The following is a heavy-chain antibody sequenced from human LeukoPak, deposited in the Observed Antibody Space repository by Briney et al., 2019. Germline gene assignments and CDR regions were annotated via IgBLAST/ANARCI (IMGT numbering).Heavy chain of an antibody. D-gene: IGHD3-10*01. CDR3: ARDGGSGSYPNWFDP. CDR2: IIPIFGTA. V-gene: IGHV1-69*13. CDR1: GGTFSSYA. Sequence: ASVKVSCKASGGTFSSYAISWVRQAPGQGLELMGGIIPIFGTANYAQKFQGRVTITADESTSTAYMELSSLRSEDTAVYYCARDGGSGSYPNWFDPWGQGTLVTVSS. J-gene: IGHJ5*02.